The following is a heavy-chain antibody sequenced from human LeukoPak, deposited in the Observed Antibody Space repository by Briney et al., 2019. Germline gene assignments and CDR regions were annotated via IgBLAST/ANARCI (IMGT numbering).Heavy chain of an antibody. CDR1: GYTFTSYD. Sequence: ASVKVSCKASGYTFTSYDINWVRQATGQGLEWMGWMNPNSGNTGYAQKFQGRVTMTRDTSISTAYMELSRLRSDDTAVYYCARVLGSGWYYFDYWGQGTLVTVSS. V-gene: IGHV1-8*01. J-gene: IGHJ4*02. CDR2: MNPNSGNT. D-gene: IGHD6-19*01. CDR3: ARVLGSGWYYFDY.